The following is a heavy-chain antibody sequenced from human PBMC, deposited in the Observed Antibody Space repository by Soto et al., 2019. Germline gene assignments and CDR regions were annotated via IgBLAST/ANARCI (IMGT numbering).Heavy chain of an antibody. J-gene: IGHJ4*02. CDR1: GYTLTELS. V-gene: IGHV1-24*01. CDR2: FDREDGET. D-gene: IGHD3-10*01. CDR3: ATRYGSGSYYDY. Sequence: ASGKVSCKVSGYTLTELSMHWVRQAPGKGLEWMGRFDREDGETIYAQKFQGRVTMTEDTSTDTAYMELSSLRSEDTAVYYCATRYGSGSYYDYWGQGTLVTVSS.